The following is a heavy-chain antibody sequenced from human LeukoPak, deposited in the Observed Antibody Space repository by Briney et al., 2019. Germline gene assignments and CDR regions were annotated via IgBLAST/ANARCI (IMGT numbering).Heavy chain of an antibody. J-gene: IGHJ4*02. D-gene: IGHD2-15*01. Sequence: GGSLRLSCAASGFTFSSYAMSWVRQAPGKGLEWISVVSGGGGNTYYADSVKSRFTISRDNSKNTLYLQMNSLRAEDTAIYHCARQQGYCSDGTCYFDYWGQGTLVTVSS. CDR3: ARQQGYCSDGTCYFDY. CDR2: VSGGGGNT. CDR1: GFTFSSYA. V-gene: IGHV3-23*01.